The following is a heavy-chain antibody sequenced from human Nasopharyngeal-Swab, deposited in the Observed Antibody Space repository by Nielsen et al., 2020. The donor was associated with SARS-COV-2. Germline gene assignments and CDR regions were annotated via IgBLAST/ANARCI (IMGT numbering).Heavy chain of an antibody. CDR2: IYSGGST. J-gene: IGHJ5*02. CDR3: ARDGTGTTRKNGWFDP. Sequence: GESLKISCAASGFTVSSNYMSWVRQAPGKGLEWVSVIYSGGSTYYADSVKGRFTISRDNSKNTLYLQMNSLRAEDTAVYYCARDGTGTTRKNGWFDPWGRGTLVTVSS. CDR1: GFTVSSNY. D-gene: IGHD1-1*01. V-gene: IGHV3-66*01.